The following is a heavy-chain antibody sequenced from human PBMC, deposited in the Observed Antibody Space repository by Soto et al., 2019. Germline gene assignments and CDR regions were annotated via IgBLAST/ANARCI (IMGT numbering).Heavy chain of an antibody. CDR3: ARGGSGSDWDYYGMDV. CDR1: ALTASKNY. CDR2: IYSGGTT. J-gene: IGHJ6*02. V-gene: IGHV3-66*01. D-gene: IGHD3-10*01. Sequence: EVQLVESGGGLVQTGGSLRLSCAGSALTASKNYMSWVRQPPGKGLEWVSVIYSGGTTYYADSVKDRFSISRDNSKSTLYLQMYNLRAGETAVYYCARGGSGSDWDYYGMDVWGQGTTVTVSS.